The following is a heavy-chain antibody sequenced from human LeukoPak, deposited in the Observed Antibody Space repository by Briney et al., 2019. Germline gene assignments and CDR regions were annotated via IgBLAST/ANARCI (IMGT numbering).Heavy chain of an antibody. D-gene: IGHD3-22*01. V-gene: IGHV4-59*01. CDR3: ARCSIYYYDSSGYYGY. Sequence: SETLSLTCTVSGGSISSYYWSWIRQPPGKRLEWIGYICYSGSTNYNPSLKSRVTISVDTSKNQFSLKLSSVTAADTAVYYCARCSIYYYDSSGYYGYWGQGTLVTVSS. J-gene: IGHJ4*02. CDR2: ICYSGST. CDR1: GGSISSYY.